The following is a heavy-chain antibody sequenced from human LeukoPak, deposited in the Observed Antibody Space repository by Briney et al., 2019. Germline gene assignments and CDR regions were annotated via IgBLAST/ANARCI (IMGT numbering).Heavy chain of an antibody. D-gene: IGHD4-17*01. J-gene: IGHJ4*02. Sequence: PSETLSLTCTVSGGSISSYYWSWIRQPPGKGLEWIGYIYYSGSTNYNPSLKSRVTISVDTSKNQFSLKLSSVTAADTAVYYCARFHAYGVLGLSIWGQGTLVTVSS. V-gene: IGHV4-59*01. CDR1: GGSISSYY. CDR3: ARFHAYGVLGLSI. CDR2: IYYSGST.